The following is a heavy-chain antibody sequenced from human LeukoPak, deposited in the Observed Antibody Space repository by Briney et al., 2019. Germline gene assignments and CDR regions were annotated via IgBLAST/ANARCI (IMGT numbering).Heavy chain of an antibody. CDR2: IIPILGIA. V-gene: IGHV1-69*04. J-gene: IGHJ4*02. CDR3: ARERGGYYYDSSGYYYFDY. D-gene: IGHD3-22*01. CDR1: GYTFTSYG. Sequence: SVKVSCKASGYTFTSYGISWVRQAPGQGLEWMGRIIPILGIANYAQKFQGRVTITADKSTSTAYMELSSLRSEDTAVYYCARERGGYYYDSSGYYYFDYWGQGTLVTVSS.